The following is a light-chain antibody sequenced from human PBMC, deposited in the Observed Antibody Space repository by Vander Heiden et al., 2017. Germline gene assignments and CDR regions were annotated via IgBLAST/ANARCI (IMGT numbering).Light chain of an antibody. CDR2: WAS. Sequence: DIVMTQSPDSLAVYPGERATINCKSSQSVLYSSNNNNYLAWYQQKPGQPPKLLIYWASTRQSGVPDRFSGSGSGTDFTLTISSLQADDVAVYYCQQYYIAPLTFGGGTRVEIK. CDR1: QSVLYSSNNNNY. J-gene: IGKJ4*02. CDR3: QQYYIAPLT. V-gene: IGKV4-1*01.